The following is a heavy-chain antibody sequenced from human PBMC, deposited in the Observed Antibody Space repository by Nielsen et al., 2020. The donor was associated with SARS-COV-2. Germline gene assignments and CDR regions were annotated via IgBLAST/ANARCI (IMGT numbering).Heavy chain of an antibody. CDR2: ITNSADGNTV. CDR1: GFTFSSYG. J-gene: IGHJ4*02. Sequence: GESLKISCAASGFTFSSYGMHWIRQAPGGGLEWISYITNSADGNTVHYADSVQGRFTISRDNRKNSLYLQMDSLRADDTATYFCASSGWLDYWGPGTPVIVSP. D-gene: IGHD6-19*01. V-gene: IGHV3-48*04. CDR3: ASSGWLDY.